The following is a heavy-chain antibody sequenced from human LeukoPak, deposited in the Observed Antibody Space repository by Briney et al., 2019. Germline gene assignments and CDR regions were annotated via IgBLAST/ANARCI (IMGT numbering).Heavy chain of an antibody. D-gene: IGHD1-14*01. CDR1: GGSFSSGDYY. Sequence: SQTLSLTCTVSGGSFSSGDYYWSWIRQTPGKGLEWIGYTYYSGITYYNPSLKSRVSTSIETSKNQFSLNLSSVTAADTAVYHCARAVGKSNWFDPWGLGTLVTVSS. V-gene: IGHV4-30-4*01. J-gene: IGHJ5*02. CDR3: ARAVGKSNWFDP. CDR2: TYYSGIT.